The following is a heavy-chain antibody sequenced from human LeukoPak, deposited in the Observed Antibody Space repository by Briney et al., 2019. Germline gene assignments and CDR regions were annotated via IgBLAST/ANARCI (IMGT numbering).Heavy chain of an antibody. J-gene: IGHJ4*02. CDR3: AKQLGYCSDGSCYFPY. CDR1: GFTFSSYA. D-gene: IGHD2-15*01. CDR2: ISNNGGYT. Sequence: GGSLRLSCEASGFTFSSYAMSWVRQAPGQGLEWVSAISNNGGYTYYADSVEGRFIFSRDNSKSTLCLQMNSLRAEDTAVYYCAKQLGYCSDGSCYFPYWGQGTLVTVSS. V-gene: IGHV3-23*01.